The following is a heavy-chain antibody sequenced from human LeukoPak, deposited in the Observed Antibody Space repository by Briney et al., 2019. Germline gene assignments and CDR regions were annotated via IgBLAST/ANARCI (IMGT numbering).Heavy chain of an antibody. CDR3: ARDXXXLLRGMNWFDP. CDR1: GYTFTSYG. J-gene: IGHJ5*02. D-gene: IGHD2-15*01. Sequence: ASVKVSCKASGYTFTSYGISWVRQAPGQGLEWMGWISAYNGNTNYAQKLQGRVTITTDTSTSTAYMELRSLSSDDTAVYYCARDXXXLLRGMNWFDPWGQGTLVTVSS. V-gene: IGHV1-18*01. CDR2: ISAYNGNT.